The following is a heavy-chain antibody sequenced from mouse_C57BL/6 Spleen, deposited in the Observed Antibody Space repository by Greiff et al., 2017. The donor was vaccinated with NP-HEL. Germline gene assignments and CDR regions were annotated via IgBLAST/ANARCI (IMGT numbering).Heavy chain of an antibody. D-gene: IGHD1-1*01. Sequence: VQLQQSGAELARPGASVKLSCKASGYTFTSYGISWVKQRTGQGLEWIGEIYPRSGNIYYNEKFKGKATLTADKSSSTAYMELRSLTSEDSAVYFCARDGTTVVATGYWGQGTTLTVSS. CDR2: IYPRSGNI. V-gene: IGHV1-81*01. CDR1: GYTFTSYG. CDR3: ARDGTTVVATGY. J-gene: IGHJ2*01.